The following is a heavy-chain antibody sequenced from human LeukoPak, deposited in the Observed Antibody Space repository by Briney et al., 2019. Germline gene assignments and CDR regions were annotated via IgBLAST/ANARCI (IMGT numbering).Heavy chain of an antibody. CDR3: AKDLEVYYFDY. D-gene: IGHD2-8*01. Sequence: GGSLRLSCAASGFTFSSYAMSWVRQTPGKGLKWVSAISGSGGSTYYADSVKGRFTISRDNSKNTPYLQMNSLRAEDTAVYYCAKDLEVYYFDYWGQGTLVTVSS. V-gene: IGHV3-23*01. CDR1: GFTFSSYA. CDR2: ISGSGGST. J-gene: IGHJ4*02.